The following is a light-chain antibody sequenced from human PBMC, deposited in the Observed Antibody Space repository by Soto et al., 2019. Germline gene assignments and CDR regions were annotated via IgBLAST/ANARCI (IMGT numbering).Light chain of an antibody. CDR2: DAS. Sequence: EIVLTQSPATLSLSPGERATLSCRASQSLSSYFGWYQQKPGQAPRLLIYDASNSATGIPARFSVSGSGTDFTLTISSLEPEDFAVYYCQQRSNWPYTFGQGTKLEIK. J-gene: IGKJ2*01. V-gene: IGKV3-11*01. CDR1: QSLSSY. CDR3: QQRSNWPYT.